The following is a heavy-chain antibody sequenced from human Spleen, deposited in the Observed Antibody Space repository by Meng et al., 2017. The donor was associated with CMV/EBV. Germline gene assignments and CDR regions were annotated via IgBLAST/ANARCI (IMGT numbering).Heavy chain of an antibody. J-gene: IGHJ4*02. D-gene: IGHD5-18*01. Sequence: GAASGFTFSSYAMHWVRQAPGKGLEWVAVISYDGSNKYYADSVKGRFTISRDNSKNTLYLQMNSLRAEDTAVYYCARDRGYSYYFDYWGQGTLVTVSS. CDR1: GFTFSSYA. V-gene: IGHV3-30*04. CDR3: ARDRGYSYYFDY. CDR2: ISYDGSNK.